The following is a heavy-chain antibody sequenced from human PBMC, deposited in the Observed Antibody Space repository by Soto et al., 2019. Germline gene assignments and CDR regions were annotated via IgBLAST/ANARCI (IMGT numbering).Heavy chain of an antibody. D-gene: IGHD2-15*01. Sequence: GGSLRLSCAASGFTFSSYWMTWVRQAPGKGLEWVANIKQDGSEKYYVDSVKGRFTISRDNAKNSLYLQMNSLRAEDTAVYYCARDGCSDSNCHFDYWGQGTLVTVSS. CDR2: IKQDGSEK. J-gene: IGHJ4*02. CDR1: GFTFSSYW. V-gene: IGHV3-7*01. CDR3: ARDGCSDSNCHFDY.